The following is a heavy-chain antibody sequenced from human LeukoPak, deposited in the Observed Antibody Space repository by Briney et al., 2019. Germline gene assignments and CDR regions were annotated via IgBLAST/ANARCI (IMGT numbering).Heavy chain of an antibody. CDR3: AKSGEPHMVYADYFDY. Sequence: GGSLRLSCAASGFTFSSYGMHWVRKAPGKGLEWVAFIRYDGSNKYYTDSVKGRFTISRDNSKNTLYLQMNSLRAEDTAVYYCAKSGEPHMVYADYFDYWGQGTLVTVSS. CDR2: IRYDGSNK. CDR1: GFTFSSYG. J-gene: IGHJ4*02. V-gene: IGHV3-30*02. D-gene: IGHD2-8*01.